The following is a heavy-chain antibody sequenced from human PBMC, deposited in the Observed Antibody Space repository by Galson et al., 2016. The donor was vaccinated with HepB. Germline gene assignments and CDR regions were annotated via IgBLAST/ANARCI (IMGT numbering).Heavy chain of an antibody. CDR3: ARDGDYNAFDI. J-gene: IGHJ3*02. D-gene: IGHD4-17*01. CDR1: GGSINSGNDY. CDR2: IYYSGST. V-gene: IGHV4-61*01. Sequence: SETLSLTCTVSGGSINSGNDYWTWIRQPPGKGLEWIGYIYYSGSTNYNPSLKSRVTISVDTSKNQFSLKLSSVTASGTSVYYCARDGDYNAFDIWGQGTMVTVSS.